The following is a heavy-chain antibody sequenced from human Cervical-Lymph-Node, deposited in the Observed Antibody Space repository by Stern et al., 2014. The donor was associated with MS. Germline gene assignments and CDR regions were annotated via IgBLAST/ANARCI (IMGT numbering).Heavy chain of an antibody. CDR2: LIIIFDTA. CDR1: GGTFSNYA. CDR3: ARASERSGYYPDYFQY. D-gene: IGHD3-22*01. V-gene: IGHV1-69*01. J-gene: IGHJ1*01. Sequence: QVQLVQSGPEVKKPGSSVKVSCKASGGTFSNYAISWVRQAPGQGLEWMGGLIIIFDTANYAQKFQGRVAISADESTNTAYMELSSLRSEDTAVYYCARASERSGYYPDYFQYWGQGTPVTVSS.